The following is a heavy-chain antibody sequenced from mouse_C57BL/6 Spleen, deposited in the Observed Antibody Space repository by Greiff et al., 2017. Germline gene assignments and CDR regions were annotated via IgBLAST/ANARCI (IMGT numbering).Heavy chain of an antibody. CDR3: ARGMITFDY. CDR1: GFTFSDYG. D-gene: IGHD2-4*01. CDR2: ISSVSSNI. J-gene: IGHJ2*01. Sequence: EVKLMESGGGLVKPGGSLKLSCAASGFTFSDYGMHWVRQAPDKGLEWVAYISSVSSNIYYADTVTGRFTISRDNAKNTMFLQMTSLRSEDTAIYYCARGMITFDYWGQGTTLTVSS. V-gene: IGHV5-17*01.